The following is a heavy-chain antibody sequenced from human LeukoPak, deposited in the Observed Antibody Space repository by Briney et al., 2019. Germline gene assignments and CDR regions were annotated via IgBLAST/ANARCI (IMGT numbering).Heavy chain of an antibody. CDR1: GGSISTYY. D-gene: IGHD4-23*01. CDR2: IYYSGST. CDR3: ARAKVANNKGPGSQGNYSYVMAV. J-gene: IGHJ6*04. Sequence: SETLSLTCTVSGGSISTYYGNWIRQAPGKGLEWIGYIYYSGSTNYNPSLKSRVTISVDTSRNQFSLKLSSVTAADTAVYYCARAKVANNKGPGSQGNYSYVMAVGAKGTRFPV. V-gene: IGHV4-59*01.